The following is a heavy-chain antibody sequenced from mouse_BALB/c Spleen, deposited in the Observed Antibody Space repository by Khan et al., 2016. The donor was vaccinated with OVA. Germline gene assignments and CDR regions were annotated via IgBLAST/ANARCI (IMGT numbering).Heavy chain of an antibody. CDR2: LHPSDSET. D-gene: IGHD1-1*01. CDR3: ARGTTTSYWYFDV. J-gene: IGHJ1*01. V-gene: IGHV1-61*01. CDR1: GYSFTSYW. Sequence: QVQLQQPGAELVRPGGSVKLSCKASGYSFTSYWMNWMKQRPGQGLEWIGILHPSDSETRLNQKFEDKATVTVDKSSSTVYMQLSSPTSEDSAVYYCARGTTTSYWYFDVWGAGTTVTISS.